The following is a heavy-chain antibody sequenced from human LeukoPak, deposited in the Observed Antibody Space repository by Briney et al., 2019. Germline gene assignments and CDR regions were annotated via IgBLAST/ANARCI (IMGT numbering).Heavy chain of an antibody. V-gene: IGHV5-51*07. J-gene: IGHJ3*02. Sequence: GESLKISCKGSGYSFTSYWIGWVHQMPGKGLEWMGIIYPGDSDTRYSPSFQGQVTISADKSISTAYLQWSSLKASDTAMYYCARLNVFPNDAFDIWGQGTMVTVSS. CDR3: ARLNVFPNDAFDI. CDR2: IYPGDSDT. CDR1: GYSFTSYW. D-gene: IGHD2-21*01.